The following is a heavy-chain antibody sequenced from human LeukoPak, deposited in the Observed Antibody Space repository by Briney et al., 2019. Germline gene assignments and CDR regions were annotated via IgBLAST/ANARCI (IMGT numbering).Heavy chain of an antibody. V-gene: IGHV4-34*01. J-gene: IGHJ4*02. CDR3: ARANYGDYVGVKDYDY. Sequence: SETLSLTCAVYGGSFSGYYWSWIRQPPGKGLEWIGKINHSGSTNYNPSLKSRVTISVDTSKNQFSLKLSSVTAADTAVYYCARANYGDYVGVKDYDYWGQGTLVTVSS. D-gene: IGHD4-17*01. CDR1: GGSFSGYY. CDR2: INHSGST.